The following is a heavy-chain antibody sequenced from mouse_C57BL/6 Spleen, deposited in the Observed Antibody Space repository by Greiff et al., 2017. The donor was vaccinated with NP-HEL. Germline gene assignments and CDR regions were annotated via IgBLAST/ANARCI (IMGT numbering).Heavy chain of an antibody. CDR2: IDPSDSYT. J-gene: IGHJ2*01. CDR1: GYTFTSYW. CDR3: ARGSND. D-gene: IGHD1-1*01. V-gene: IGHV1-59*01. Sequence: VQLQQPGAELVRPGTSVKLSCKASGYTFTSYWMHWVKQRPGQGLEWIGVIDPSDSYTNYNQKFKGKATLTVDTSSSTAYMQLSSLTSEDSAVYYCARGSNDWGQGTTLTVSS.